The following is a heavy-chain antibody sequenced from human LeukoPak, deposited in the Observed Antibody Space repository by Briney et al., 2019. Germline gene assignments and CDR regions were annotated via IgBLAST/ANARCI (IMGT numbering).Heavy chain of an antibody. J-gene: IGHJ2*01. Sequence: PSETLSLTCAVSGYSISSGYYWGCIRQPPGKGLEWIGSIYHSGSTYYNPSLKSRVTISVDTSKNQFSLKLSSVTAADTAVYYCARRGLDQLLASWYFDLWVRGTMVTVSS. CDR3: ARRGLDQLLASWYFDL. D-gene: IGHD2-2*01. V-gene: IGHV4-38-2*01. CDR1: GYSISSGYY. CDR2: IYHSGST.